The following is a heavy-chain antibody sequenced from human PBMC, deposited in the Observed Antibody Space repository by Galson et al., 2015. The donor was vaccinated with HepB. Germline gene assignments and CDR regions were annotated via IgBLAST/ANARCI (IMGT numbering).Heavy chain of an antibody. V-gene: IGHV1-24*01. CDR2: FDPEDGET. J-gene: IGHJ3*02. Sequence: SVKVSCKVSGYTLTELSMHWVRQAPGKGLEWMGGFDPEDGETIYAQKFQGRVTTTEDTSTDTAYMELSSLRSEDTAVYYCATTLRAYCGGDCYSSRGAFDIWGQGTMVTVSS. CDR1: GYTLTELS. D-gene: IGHD2-21*02. CDR3: ATTLRAYCGGDCYSSRGAFDI.